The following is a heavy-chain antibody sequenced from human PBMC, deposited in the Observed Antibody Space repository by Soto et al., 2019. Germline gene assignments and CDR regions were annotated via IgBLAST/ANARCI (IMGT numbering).Heavy chain of an antibody. V-gene: IGHV3-23*01. Sequence: EVQLLESGGGLVQPGGSLRLSCAASGFTFTTYAMTWVRQAPGKGLEWVSAINSAGTTYYADSVKGRFTISRDNAKNTLYLQMNGLRAEDTAVYYCAKDCYEDYWGQGTLVTVSS. CDR1: GFTFTTYA. CDR2: INSAGTT. CDR3: AKDCYEDY. J-gene: IGHJ4*02. D-gene: IGHD2-2*01.